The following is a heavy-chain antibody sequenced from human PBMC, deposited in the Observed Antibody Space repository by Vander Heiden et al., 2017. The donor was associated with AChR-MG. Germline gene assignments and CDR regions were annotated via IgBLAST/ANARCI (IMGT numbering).Heavy chain of an antibody. CDR3: AKDSILYHYDSSGYYFY. J-gene: IGHJ4*02. D-gene: IGHD3-22*01. CDR2: ISGSGGST. CDR1: GFPFSSYA. V-gene: IGHV3-23*01. Sequence: EVQLLESGGGLVQPGGSLSLSCAASGFPFSSYAMSGVRQAPGKGLEWVSAISGSGGSTYYADSVKGRFTISRDNSKNTLYLQMNSLRAEDTAVYYCAKDSILYHYDSSGYYFYWGQGTLVTVSS.